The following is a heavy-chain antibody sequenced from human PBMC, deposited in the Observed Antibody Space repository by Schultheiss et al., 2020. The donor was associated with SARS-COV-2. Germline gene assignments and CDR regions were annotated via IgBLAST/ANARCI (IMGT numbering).Heavy chain of an antibody. CDR3: ARTSGRSDYGDYSRFDP. CDR2: IYYSGST. V-gene: IGHV4-61*08. CDR1: GGSISSGGYY. D-gene: IGHD4-17*01. J-gene: IGHJ5*02. Sequence: SETLSLTCTVSGGSISSGGYYWSWIRQPPGKGLEWFGYIYYSGSTNYNPSLKSRVTISVDTSKNQFSLKLSSVTAADTAVYYCARTSGRSDYGDYSRFDPWGQGTLVTVSS.